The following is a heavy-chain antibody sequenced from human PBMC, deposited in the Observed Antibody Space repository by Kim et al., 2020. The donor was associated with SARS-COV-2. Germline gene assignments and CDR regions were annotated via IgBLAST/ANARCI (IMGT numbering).Heavy chain of an antibody. CDR2: ISGDGGST. D-gene: IGHD6-19*01. CDR1: GFTFDDYA. J-gene: IGHJ6*02. Sequence: GGSLRLSCAASGFTFDDYAMHWVRQAPGKGLEWVSLISGDGGSTYYADSVKGRFTISRDNSKNSLYLQMNSLRTEDTALYYCATSAGYSSGWYSVGPYYYYYGMDVWGQGTTVTVSS. V-gene: IGHV3-43*02. CDR3: ATSAGYSSGWYSVGPYYYYYGMDV.